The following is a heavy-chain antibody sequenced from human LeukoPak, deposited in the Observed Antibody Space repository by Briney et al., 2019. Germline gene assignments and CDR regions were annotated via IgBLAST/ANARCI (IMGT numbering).Heavy chain of an antibody. CDR2: IVVGSGNT. J-gene: IGHJ6*02. CDR1: GFTFTSSA. Sequence: GTSVKVSCKASGFTFTSSAMQWVRQARGQRLEWIGWIVVGSGNTNYAQKFQERVTITRDMSTSTAYMELSSLRSEDTAVHYCAAASGYYGGYYYGMDVWGQGTTVTVSS. CDR3: AAASGYYGGYYYGMDV. D-gene: IGHD3-3*01. V-gene: IGHV1-58*02.